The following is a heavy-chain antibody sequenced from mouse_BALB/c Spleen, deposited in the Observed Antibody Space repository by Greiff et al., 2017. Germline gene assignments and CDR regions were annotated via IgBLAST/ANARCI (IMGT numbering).Heavy chain of an antibody. J-gene: IGHJ4*01. D-gene: IGHD1-2*01. V-gene: IGHV14-3*02. CDR1: GFNIKDTY. CDR2: IDPANGNT. Sequence: EVQLQQSGAELVKPGASVKLSCTASGFNIKDTYMHWVKQRPEQGLEWIGRIDPANGNTKYDPKFQGKATITADTSSNTAYLQLSSLTSEDTAVYYCARDYYGSPYAMDYWGQGTSVTVSS. CDR3: ARDYYGSPYAMDY.